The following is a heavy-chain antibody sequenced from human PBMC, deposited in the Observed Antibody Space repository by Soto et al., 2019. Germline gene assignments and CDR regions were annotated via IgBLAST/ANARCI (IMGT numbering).Heavy chain of an antibody. CDR3: ARELLYYDKSGNSWDDAFDL. J-gene: IGHJ3*01. V-gene: IGHV4-30-2*01. D-gene: IGHD3-22*01. Sequence: PAETLSLTCAVSGGSLSNSAYPWSWMRQPPGKGLEWVGSIYQSGITYYNPSLKSRVTLSLDRPKNQFSLKLTSVTAADTAVYYCARELLYYDKSGNSWDDAFDLWGQGTLVTVSS. CDR2: IYQSGIT. CDR1: GGSLSNSAYP.